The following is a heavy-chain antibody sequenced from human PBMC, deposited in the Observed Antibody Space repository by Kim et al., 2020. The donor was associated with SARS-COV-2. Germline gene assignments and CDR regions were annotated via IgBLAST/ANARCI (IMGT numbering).Heavy chain of an antibody. Sequence: GGSLRLSCAASGFTFSSYWMSWVRQAPGKGLEWVANIKQDGSEKYYVDSVKGRFTISRDNAKNSLYLQMNSLRAEDTAVYYCARVGGPEYYDFWSGYYMTGNDYYYYGMDVWGQGTTVTVSS. CDR3: ARVGGPEYYDFWSGYYMTGNDYYYYGMDV. D-gene: IGHD3-3*01. J-gene: IGHJ6*02. CDR2: IKQDGSEK. V-gene: IGHV3-7*01. CDR1: GFTFSSYW.